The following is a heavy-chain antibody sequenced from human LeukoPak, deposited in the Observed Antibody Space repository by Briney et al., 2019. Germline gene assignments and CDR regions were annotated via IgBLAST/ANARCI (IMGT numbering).Heavy chain of an antibody. CDR2: INSNSGGT. CDR1: GYSLSDFP. J-gene: IGHJ4*02. Sequence: GASVKVSCKASGYSLSDFPIHWVRQAPGQGLEWMGRINSNSGGTSYAQNFQGRVTMTRDTSINTAYMELSGLTSDDTAVYYCARGGSGSGYLYYFDYWGQGTLVSVSS. D-gene: IGHD3-10*01. CDR3: ARGGSGSGYLYYFDY. V-gene: IGHV1-2*06.